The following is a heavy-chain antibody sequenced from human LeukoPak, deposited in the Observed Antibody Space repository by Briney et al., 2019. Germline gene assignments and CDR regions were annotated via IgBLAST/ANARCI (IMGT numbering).Heavy chain of an antibody. CDR1: GCTFDDYG. CDR2: INWNGGST. CDR3: ARDSYSSSWYPSGY. V-gene: IGHV3-20*04. Sequence: GGSLRLSCAASGCTFDDYGMSWVRQAPGKGLEWVSGINWNGGSTGYADSVKGRFTISRDNAKNSLYLQMNSLRAEDTALYYCARDSYSSSWYPSGYRGQGTLVTVSS. J-gene: IGHJ4*02. D-gene: IGHD6-13*01.